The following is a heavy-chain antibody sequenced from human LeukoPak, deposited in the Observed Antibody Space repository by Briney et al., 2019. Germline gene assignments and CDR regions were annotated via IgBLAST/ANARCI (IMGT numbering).Heavy chain of an antibody. D-gene: IGHD3-10*01. CDR2: IYSGGST. Sequence: GGSLRLSCAASGFTVSSNYMSWVRQAPGKGLEWVSVIYSGGSTYYADSVKGRFTISRDNSKNTLYLQMNSLRAEDTAVYYCAKGQLWFGELLWGYYGMDVWGQGTTVTVSS. CDR1: GFTVSSNY. V-gene: IGHV3-66*02. CDR3: AKGQLWFGELLWGYYGMDV. J-gene: IGHJ6*02.